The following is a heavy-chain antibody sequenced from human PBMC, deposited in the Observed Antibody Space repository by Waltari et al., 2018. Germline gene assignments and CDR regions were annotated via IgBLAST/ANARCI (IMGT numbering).Heavy chain of an antibody. CDR3: ARHVSGPTRAAFDV. Sequence: EVQLVESGGGLIQPGGSLRLSCVGSGFTVNSNYMSWVRQVPGKGLGGVSNIPLGTNANYAESVRGRFTISRDNDKDTLYLQMNSLRVEDTAVYFCARHVSGPTRAAFDVWGQGTMVTVSP. D-gene: IGHD6-19*01. J-gene: IGHJ3*01. CDR2: IPLGTNA. CDR1: GFTVNSNY. V-gene: IGHV3-53*01.